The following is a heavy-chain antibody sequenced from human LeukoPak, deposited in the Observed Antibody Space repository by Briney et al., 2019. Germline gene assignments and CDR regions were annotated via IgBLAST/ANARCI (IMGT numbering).Heavy chain of an antibody. CDR3: ARHDIGGSGWSFPNY. V-gene: IGHV5-51*01. CDR1: GYNFTTYW. Sequence: GESLKISCKGSGYNFTTYWIGWVRQMPGKGLEWMGIIYPGDSDTRYSPSFQGQVTISADKSISTAYLQWSSLKASDTAMYYCARHDIGGSGWSFPNYWGQGTLVTVSS. CDR2: IYPGDSDT. D-gene: IGHD6-19*01. J-gene: IGHJ4*02.